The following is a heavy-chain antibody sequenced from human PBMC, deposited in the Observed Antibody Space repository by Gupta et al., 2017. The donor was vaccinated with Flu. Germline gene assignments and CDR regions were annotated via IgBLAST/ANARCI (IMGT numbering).Heavy chain of an antibody. V-gene: IGHV3-33*01. D-gene: IGHD5-18*01. Sequence: AASGFTFSGYGMHWVRQAPGKGLEWVAVIWYDGRKKYYADSVKGRFTISRDNCKNKLYLQMNSLRAYYTSVEDCERSYGVLWDQGPLVQVS. CDR3: ERSYGVL. CDR1: GFTFSGYG. J-gene: IGHJ4*02. CDR2: IWYDGRKK.